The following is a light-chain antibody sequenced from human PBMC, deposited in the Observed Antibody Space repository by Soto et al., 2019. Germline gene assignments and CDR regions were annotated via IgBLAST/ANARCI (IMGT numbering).Light chain of an antibody. Sequence: QSALTQPAFVSGSPGQSITISCTGSSSDIGAYNYVSWFQQYPGKAPKLIISEVSNRPSGVSNRFSGSKSGTAASLTISGLQTEDEADYLCFSFTTDWTHVFGTGTKVTVL. J-gene: IGLJ1*01. CDR2: EVS. V-gene: IGLV2-14*01. CDR1: SSDIGAYNY. CDR3: FSFTTDWTHV.